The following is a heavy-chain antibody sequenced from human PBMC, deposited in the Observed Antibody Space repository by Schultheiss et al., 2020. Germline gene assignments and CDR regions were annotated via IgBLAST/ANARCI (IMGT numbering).Heavy chain of an antibody. V-gene: IGHV3-30*04. CDR3: VNILAAVE. J-gene: IGHJ4*02. CDR1: GFTFSSYE. CDR2: ISYDGSNK. D-gene: IGHD5-24*01. Sequence: GGSLRLSCTASGFTFSSYEMNWVRQAPGKGLEWVAVISYDGSNKYYADSVKGRFTISRDNAKNSLYLQMNSLRAEDTAVYYCVNILAAVEWGQGTLVTVSS.